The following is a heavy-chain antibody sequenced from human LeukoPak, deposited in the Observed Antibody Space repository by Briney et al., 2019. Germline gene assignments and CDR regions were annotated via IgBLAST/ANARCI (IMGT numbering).Heavy chain of an antibody. J-gene: IGHJ4*02. CDR3: AKGETYYYGSGSYYNGDYFDY. CDR2: ISYDGSNK. CDR1: GFTFSSYG. D-gene: IGHD3-10*01. V-gene: IGHV3-30*18. Sequence: PGRSLRLSCAASGFTFSSYGMHWVRQAPGKGLEWVAVISYDGSNKYYADSVKGRFTISRDNSKNTLYLQMNSLRAEDTAVYYCAKGETYYYGSGSYYNGDYFDYWGQGTLVTVSS.